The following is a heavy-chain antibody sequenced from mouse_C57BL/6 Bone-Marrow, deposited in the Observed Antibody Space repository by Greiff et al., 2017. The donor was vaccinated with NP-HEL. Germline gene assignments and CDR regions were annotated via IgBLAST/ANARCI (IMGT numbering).Heavy chain of an antibody. CDR3: ARVKGTDYGSSYVNWYIDV. J-gene: IGHJ1*03. V-gene: IGHV5-4*03. CDR1: GFTFSSYA. Sequence: EVKLVESGGGLVKPGGSLKLSCAASGFTFSSYAMSWVRQTPEKRLEWVATISDGGSYTYYPDNVKGRFTISRDNAKNNLYLQMSHLKSEDTAMYYCARVKGTDYGSSYVNWYIDVWGTGTTVTVSS. CDR2: ISDGGSYT. D-gene: IGHD1-1*01.